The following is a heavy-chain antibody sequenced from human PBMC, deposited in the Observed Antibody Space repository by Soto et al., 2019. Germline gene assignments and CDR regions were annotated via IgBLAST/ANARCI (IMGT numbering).Heavy chain of an antibody. J-gene: IGHJ6*02. CDR1: GGTFSSYA. CDR3: ARPTYYYDSSGYWALYYYGMDV. V-gene: IGHV1-69*12. D-gene: IGHD3-22*01. Sequence: QVQLVQSGAEVKKPGSSVKVSCKASGGTFSSYAISWVRQAPGQGLEWMGGIIPIFGTANYAQKFQGRVTITADESTSXXYXEXXSLRSEDTAVYYCARPTYYYDSSGYWALYYYGMDVWGQGTTVTVSS. CDR2: IIPIFGTA.